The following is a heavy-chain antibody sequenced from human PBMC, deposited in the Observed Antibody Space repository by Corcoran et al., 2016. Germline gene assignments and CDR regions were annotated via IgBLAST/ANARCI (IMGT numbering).Heavy chain of an antibody. Sequence: QLQLQESGPGLVKPSETLSLTCTVSGGSISSSSYYWGWIRQPPGKGLEWIGSIYYSGSTYYNPSLKSRVTISVDTSKNQFSLKLSSVTAADTAVYYCARVEADCSSTSCDVGWFDPWGQGTLVTVSS. V-gene: IGHV4-39*07. D-gene: IGHD2-2*01. J-gene: IGHJ5*02. CDR2: IYYSGST. CDR3: ARVEADCSSTSCDVGWFDP. CDR1: GGSISSSSYY.